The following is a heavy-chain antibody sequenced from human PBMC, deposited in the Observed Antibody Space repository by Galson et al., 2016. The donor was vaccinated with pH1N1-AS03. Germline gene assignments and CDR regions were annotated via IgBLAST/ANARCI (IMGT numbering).Heavy chain of an antibody. CDR1: GFTISNNY. Sequence: SLRLSCAASGFTISNNYMSWVRQAPGKGLEWVSVIYGGGDTFYADSVKGRFTISRDNSKNTVYLQTKSMRFEDTAVYYCAREPWGSTQGEYWGQGTLVTVSS. V-gene: IGHV3-53*01. J-gene: IGHJ4*02. CDR3: AREPWGSTQGEY. D-gene: IGHD3-16*01. CDR2: IYGGGDT.